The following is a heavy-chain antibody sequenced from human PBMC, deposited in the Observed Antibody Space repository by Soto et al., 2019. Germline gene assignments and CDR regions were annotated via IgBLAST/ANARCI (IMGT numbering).Heavy chain of an antibody. V-gene: IGHV1-18*04. J-gene: IGHJ6*02. Sequence: QVQLVQSGAEVKKPGASVKVSCKASGYTFTSYGISWVRQAPGQGLEWMGWISAYNGNTNYAQKLQGRVTMTTDTTTSTAYMELRSLRSDDTAVYYCARDHAARDRRDYYYGIDVWGQGTTVTVSS. CDR3: ARDHAARDRRDYYYGIDV. CDR1: GYTFTSYG. CDR2: ISAYNGNT. D-gene: IGHD6-25*01.